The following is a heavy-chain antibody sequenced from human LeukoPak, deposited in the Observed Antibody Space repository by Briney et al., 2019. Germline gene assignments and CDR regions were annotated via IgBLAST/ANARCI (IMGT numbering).Heavy chain of an antibody. D-gene: IGHD3-22*01. Sequence: GASVKVSCKASGYTFTNYAMHWVRQAPGQGLEWMGWINAGNGNTKYSQKFQGRVTITRDTSASTAYMELSSLRSEDTAVYYCARDFPNYYDSSGYDYWGQGTLVTVSS. CDR3: ARDFPNYYDSSGYDY. V-gene: IGHV1-3*01. CDR1: GYTFTNYA. CDR2: INAGNGNT. J-gene: IGHJ4*02.